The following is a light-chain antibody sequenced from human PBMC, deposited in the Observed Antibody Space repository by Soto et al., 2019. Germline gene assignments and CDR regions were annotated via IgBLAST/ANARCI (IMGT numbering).Light chain of an antibody. Sequence: DIVMTQSPATLSVSPGERATLSCRASQTVSSDLAWYQQRAGQAPRLLIYDAPTRATGIPARFSGSGSETDFTLTITSLEPEDFAVYYCQQRNNWPPITFGQGTRLEIK. CDR2: DAP. J-gene: IGKJ5*01. V-gene: IGKV3-11*01. CDR1: QTVSSD. CDR3: QQRNNWPPIT.